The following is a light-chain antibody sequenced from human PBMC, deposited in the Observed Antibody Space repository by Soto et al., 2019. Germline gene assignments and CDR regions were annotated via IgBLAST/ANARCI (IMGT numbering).Light chain of an antibody. CDR1: QSISNY. J-gene: IGKJ4*01. Sequence: DVQMAQSPSSLSASVGDRVTITCRASQSISNYLNWYQQKPGKAPKLLIHASSTLQSGVPSRFSGSGSGTEFSLTISSLQPEDFATYFCQQSYFTPLTFGGGTKVEIK. CDR3: QQSYFTPLT. CDR2: ASS. V-gene: IGKV1-39*01.